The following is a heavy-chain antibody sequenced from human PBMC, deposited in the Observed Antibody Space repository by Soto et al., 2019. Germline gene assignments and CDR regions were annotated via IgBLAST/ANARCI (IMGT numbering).Heavy chain of an antibody. V-gene: IGHV3-48*02. Sequence: GGSLRLSCAASGFTFSIYSMNWVRQAPGKGLEWVSYIGSHSTTIYYADSVRGRFTISRDNAKNSLYLQMNSLRDEDTAVYYCARDSYGMDVWGQGTTVTVSS. J-gene: IGHJ6*02. CDR1: GFTFSIYS. CDR3: ARDSYGMDV. CDR2: IGSHSTTI.